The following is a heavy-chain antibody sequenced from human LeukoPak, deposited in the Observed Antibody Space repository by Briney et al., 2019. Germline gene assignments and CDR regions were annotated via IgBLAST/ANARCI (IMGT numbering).Heavy chain of an antibody. Sequence: GGSLRLSCAASGFTFSSYSMNWVRQAPGKGLEWVSSISSSSSYIYYADSVKGRFTISRDNAKNSLYLQMNSLRAEDTAVYYCARVSGSYSADAFDIWGQGIMVTVSS. V-gene: IGHV3-21*01. J-gene: IGHJ3*02. D-gene: IGHD1-26*01. CDR1: GFTFSSYS. CDR2: ISSSSSYI. CDR3: ARVSGSYSADAFDI.